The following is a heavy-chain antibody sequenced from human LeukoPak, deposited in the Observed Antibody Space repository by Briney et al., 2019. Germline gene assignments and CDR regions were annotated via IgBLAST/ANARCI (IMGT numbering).Heavy chain of an antibody. D-gene: IGHD3-10*01. J-gene: IGHJ6*02. CDR2: ITWNSRNI. CDR3: AKRSGGRSAATNSDYYYAMDV. CDR1: GFTFGDYA. Sequence: GRSLRLSCAASGFTFGDYAMHWVRQAPGKGLEWVSGITWNSRNIGYADSVKGRFTISRDNAKNLLYLQMNGLKAEDTALYYCAKRSGGRSAATNSDYYYAMDVWGQGTTVTVSS. V-gene: IGHV3-9*01.